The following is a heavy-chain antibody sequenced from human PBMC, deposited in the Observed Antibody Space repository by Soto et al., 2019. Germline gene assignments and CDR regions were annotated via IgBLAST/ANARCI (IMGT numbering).Heavy chain of an antibody. CDR2: ITYDGGSE. V-gene: IGHV3-30*18. CDR1: GFTLSSCG. D-gene: IGHD6-19*01. J-gene: IGHJ4*02. Sequence: QVQVVASGGGVVQPGRSLRLSCAASGFTLSSCGMHWVRQAPGKGLEWVGVITYDGGSEHYADFVKGRFTISRDSSENTVYLQMNSLRVEDSAVYYCAKEQSSGYYRVVDYWGQGTLVTVSS. CDR3: AKEQSSGYYRVVDY.